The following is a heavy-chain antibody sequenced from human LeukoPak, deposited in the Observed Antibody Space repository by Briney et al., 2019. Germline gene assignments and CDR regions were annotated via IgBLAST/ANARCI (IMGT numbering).Heavy chain of an antibody. D-gene: IGHD3-9*01. CDR1: GYTFTSYD. CDR2: MNPNSGNT. J-gene: IGHJ4*02. Sequence: ASVKVSCKASGYTFTSYDINWVRQATGQGLEWMGWMNPNSGNTGYAQKFQGRVTMTRNTSISTDYMELSSLRSEDTAVYYCARGSGYTHYDILTGYHNWGQGTLVTVSS. V-gene: IGHV1-8*01. CDR3: ARGSGYTHYDILTGYHN.